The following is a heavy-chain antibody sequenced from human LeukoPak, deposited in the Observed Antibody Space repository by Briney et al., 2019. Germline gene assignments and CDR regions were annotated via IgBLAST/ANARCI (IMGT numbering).Heavy chain of an antibody. J-gene: IGHJ5*02. Sequence: GGSLRLSCAASGFTFSSYWMSWVRQAPGKGLEWVANIKQDGSEKYYVDSVKGRFTISRDNAKNSLYLQMNSLRAEDTAAYYCARDHRCSSWYCRENNWFDPWGQGTLVTVSS. D-gene: IGHD6-13*01. CDR3: ARDHRCSSWYCRENNWFDP. CDR2: IKQDGSEK. V-gene: IGHV3-7*01. CDR1: GFTFSSYW.